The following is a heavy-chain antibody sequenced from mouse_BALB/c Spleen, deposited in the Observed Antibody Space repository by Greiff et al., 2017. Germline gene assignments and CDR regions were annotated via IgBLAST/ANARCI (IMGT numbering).Heavy chain of an antibody. CDR3: TRGGSSSDV. Sequence: QVQLQQPGAELVRPGASVKLSCKASGYTFTSYWINWVKQRPGQGLEWIGNIYPSDSYTNYNQKFKDKATLTVDKSSSTAYMQLSSPTSEDSAVYYCTRGGSSSDVWGAGTTVTVSS. CDR2: IYPSDSYT. CDR1: GYTFTSYW. D-gene: IGHD1-1*01. V-gene: IGHV1-69*02. J-gene: IGHJ1*01.